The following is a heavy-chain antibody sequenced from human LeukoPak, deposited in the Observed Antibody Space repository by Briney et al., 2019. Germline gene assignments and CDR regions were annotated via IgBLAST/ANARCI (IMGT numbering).Heavy chain of an antibody. Sequence: PSETLSLTCTVSGGSIITSSYYWAWIRRPPGKGLEWIGSIYYSGRADYNPSLKSRVTISVGTSKNQFSLKLSSVTAADTAVYYCARVAVDYYYYYMDVWGKGTTVTISS. J-gene: IGHJ6*03. V-gene: IGHV4-39*07. CDR3: ARVAVDYYYYYMDV. CDR1: GGSIITSSYY. CDR2: IYYSGRA.